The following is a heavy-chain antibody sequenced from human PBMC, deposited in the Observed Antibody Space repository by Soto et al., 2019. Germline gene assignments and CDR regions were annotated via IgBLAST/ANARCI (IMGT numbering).Heavy chain of an antibody. D-gene: IGHD3-22*01. Sequence: PSETLSLTCTVSGASISTSSYYWGWIRQPPGKVLAWIGSIFYTVSNYYNPSLKSRATISVDTSKNQLSLKLSSVTAADTAIYYCVYYFDSSGYSAFDHWGQGAQVTVSS. CDR1: GASISTSSYY. CDR3: VYYFDSSGYSAFDH. J-gene: IGHJ4*02. V-gene: IGHV4-39*01. CDR2: IFYTVSN.